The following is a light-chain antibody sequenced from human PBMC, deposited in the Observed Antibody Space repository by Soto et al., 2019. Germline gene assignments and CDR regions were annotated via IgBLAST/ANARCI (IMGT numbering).Light chain of an antibody. CDR1: SSDVGGYNY. Sequence: QSVLTQPASVSGSPGQSITISCTGTSSDVGGYNYVSWYQHHPGKAPKLMIYEVSNRPSGVSNRFSGSKSGHTASLTISGLQAEDEADYYCSSYTPSSTLVFGGGTKLTVL. CDR3: SSYTPSSTLV. J-gene: IGLJ2*01. CDR2: EVS. V-gene: IGLV2-14*01.